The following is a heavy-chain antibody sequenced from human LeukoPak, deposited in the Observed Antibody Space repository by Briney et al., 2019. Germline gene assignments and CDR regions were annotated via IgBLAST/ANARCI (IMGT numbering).Heavy chain of an antibody. CDR3: AKDLVGSSWLEYYFDY. Sequence: GASVKVSCKASGYTFTSYGISWVRHAPGQGLEWMGWISAYNGNTNYAQKLQGRVTMTTDTSTSTAYMELRSLRSDDTAVYYCAKDLVGSSWLEYYFDYWGQGTLVTVSS. CDR2: ISAYNGNT. CDR1: GYTFTSYG. J-gene: IGHJ4*02. D-gene: IGHD6-13*01. V-gene: IGHV1-18*01.